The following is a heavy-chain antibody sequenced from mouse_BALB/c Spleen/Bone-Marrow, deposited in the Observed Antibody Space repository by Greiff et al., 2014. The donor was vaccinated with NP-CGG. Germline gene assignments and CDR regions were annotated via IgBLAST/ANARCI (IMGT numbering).Heavy chain of an antibody. J-gene: IGHJ2*01. CDR2: IWTGGGT. D-gene: IGHD1-1*01. V-gene: IGHV2-9-2*01. CDR1: GFSLTSYD. CDR3: VRGYYYGSSPFDY. Sequence: VHLVESGPGLVAPSQSLSITCTVSGFSLTSYDISWIRQPPGKGLEWLGVIWTGGGTNYSSAFMSRLSITKDNSKSQVFLKMNSPQTDDTAIYYCVRGYYYGSSPFDYWGQGTTLTVSS.